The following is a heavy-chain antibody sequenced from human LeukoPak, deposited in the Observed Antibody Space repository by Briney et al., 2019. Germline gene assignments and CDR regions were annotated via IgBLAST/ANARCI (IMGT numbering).Heavy chain of an antibody. CDR2: ISSSGSTI. Sequence: GGSLRLSCAASGFTFSSYAVSWVRQAPGKGLEWVSYISSSGSTIYYADSVKGRFTISRDNAKNSLYLQMNSLRAEDTAVYYCARTDNNWFDPWGQGTLVTVSS. D-gene: IGHD2-21*02. J-gene: IGHJ5*02. V-gene: IGHV3-48*04. CDR3: ARTDNNWFDP. CDR1: GFTFSSYA.